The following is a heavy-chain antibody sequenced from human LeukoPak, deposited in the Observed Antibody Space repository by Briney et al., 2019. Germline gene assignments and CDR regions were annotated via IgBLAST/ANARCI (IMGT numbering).Heavy chain of an antibody. CDR3: AKSNYDDYSPSDY. V-gene: IGHV3-23*01. Sequence: PGGSLRLSCAASGFTFSSYAMSWVRQAPGKGLEWVSSINGRGGSTYYADSVKGRFTISRDNSKNTLYLQMNSLRAGDTAVYYCAKSNYDDYSPSDYGGRETLVTVSS. D-gene: IGHD4-17*01. CDR1: GFTFSSYA. CDR2: INGRGGST. J-gene: IGHJ4*02.